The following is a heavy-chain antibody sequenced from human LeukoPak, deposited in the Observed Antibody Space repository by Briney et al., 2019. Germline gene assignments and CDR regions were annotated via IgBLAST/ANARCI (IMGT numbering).Heavy chain of an antibody. D-gene: IGHD2-2*02. CDR1: GYTFTGYY. CDR2: INPNSGGA. Sequence: VSVKVSCKASGYTFTGYYMHWVRQAPGQGLEWMGWINPNSGGANYAQKFQGRVTMTRDTSISTAYMELSRLRSDDTAVYYCARDEHCSSTSCYTHYYYYYMDVWGKGTTVTVSS. J-gene: IGHJ6*03. CDR3: ARDEHCSSTSCYTHYYYYYMDV. V-gene: IGHV1-2*02.